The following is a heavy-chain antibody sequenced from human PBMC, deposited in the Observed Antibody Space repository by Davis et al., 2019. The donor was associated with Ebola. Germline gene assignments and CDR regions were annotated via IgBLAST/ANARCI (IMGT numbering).Heavy chain of an antibody. CDR2: MNYSGST. CDR3: ARAGWLHHTVDY. CDR1: GGSFSGYY. Sequence: MPGGSLRLSCAVYGGSFSGYYWSWIRQPPGKGLEWIADMNYSGSTNYNPSIKSRVTISVDTSKNQFSLKLNSVTAADTAVYYCARAGWLHHTVDYWGQGTLVTVSS. D-gene: IGHD5-12*01. J-gene: IGHJ4*02. V-gene: IGHV4-34*01.